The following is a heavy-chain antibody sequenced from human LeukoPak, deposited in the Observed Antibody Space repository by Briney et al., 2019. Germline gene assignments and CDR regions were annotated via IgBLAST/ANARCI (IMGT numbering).Heavy chain of an antibody. CDR1: GGSFSGYY. CDR3: SRLHRNSGSYPADY. Sequence: SETLSLTCAVYGGSFSGYYWSWIRQPPGKGLEWIGEINHSGSTNYNPSLKSRVTISVDTSKNQFSLKLSSVTAADTAVYYCSRLHRNSGSYPADYWGQGTLVTVSS. D-gene: IGHD1-26*01. V-gene: IGHV4-34*01. CDR2: INHSGST. J-gene: IGHJ4*02.